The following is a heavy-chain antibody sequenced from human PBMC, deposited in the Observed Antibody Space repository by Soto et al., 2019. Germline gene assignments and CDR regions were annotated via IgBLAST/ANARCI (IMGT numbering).Heavy chain of an antibody. V-gene: IGHV4-31*03. CDR3: TRDRGFGMDV. CDR1: GGSISGGRYY. J-gene: IGHJ6*02. Sequence: QVPLQESGPGLVKPSQTLSLTCNVSGGSISGGRYYWNWVRQHPGKGLEWIGNIYDNGNTYYNPSLKSRVIISEDTSKNQFSLRLSSVTAADTAVYYCTRDRGFGMDVWGQGTTVTVSS. CDR2: IYDNGNT.